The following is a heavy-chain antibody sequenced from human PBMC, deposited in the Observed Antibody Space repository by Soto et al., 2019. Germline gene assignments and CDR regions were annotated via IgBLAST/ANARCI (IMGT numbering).Heavy chain of an antibody. V-gene: IGHV4-31*03. CDR1: GGSISSGGYY. D-gene: IGHD3-22*01. CDR2: IYYSGST. CDR3: AREDMYYYDSSGYYGIQSYFDY. J-gene: IGHJ4*02. Sequence: SETLSLTCTVSGGSISSGGYYWSWIRQHPGKGLEWIGYIYYSGSTYYNPSLKSRVTISVDTSKNQFSLKLSSVTAADTAVYYCAREDMYYYDSSGYYGIQSYFDYWGQGTLVTVSS.